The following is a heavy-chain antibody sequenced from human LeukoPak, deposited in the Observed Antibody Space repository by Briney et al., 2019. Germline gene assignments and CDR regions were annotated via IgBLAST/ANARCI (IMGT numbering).Heavy chain of an antibody. CDR1: GFTFSSYG. CDR3: ARDGYSSSWYLRVYYYYMDV. V-gene: IGHV3-7*01. J-gene: IGHJ6*03. CDR2: IKQDGSEK. D-gene: IGHD6-13*01. Sequence: GGSLRLSCAASGFTFSSYGMSWVRQAPGKGLEWVANIKQDGSEKYYVDSVKGRFTISRDNAKNSLYLQMNSLRAEDTAVYYCARDGYSSSWYLRVYYYYMDVWGKGTTVTVSS.